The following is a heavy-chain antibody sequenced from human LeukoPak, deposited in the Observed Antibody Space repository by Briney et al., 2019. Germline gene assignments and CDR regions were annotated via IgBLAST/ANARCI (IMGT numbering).Heavy chain of an antibody. CDR3: ARSRLGSSWYMVGDFDY. V-gene: IGHV3-64*01. Sequence: GGSLRLSCAASGFTFSSYAMHWVRQAPGKGLEYASAISGNGGSTYYANSVKGRFTISRDNSKNTLYLQMGSLRAEDMVVYYCARSRLGSSWYMVGDFDYWGQGTLVTVSS. D-gene: IGHD6-13*01. J-gene: IGHJ4*02. CDR1: GFTFSSYA. CDR2: ISGNGGST.